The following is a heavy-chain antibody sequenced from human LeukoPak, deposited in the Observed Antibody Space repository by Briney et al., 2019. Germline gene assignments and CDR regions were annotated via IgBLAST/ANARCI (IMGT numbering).Heavy chain of an antibody. Sequence: WQTLSLTCAVYGRSFSGYYGSWIRQPPGKGLEWTGEINHSGSTNHNPSLKSRVTISVNTSKNQFVSKLSSVRAADTAVYYCARGRGMMVRGVRARTYFDYWGQGTLVTVSS. D-gene: IGHD3-10*01. CDR3: ARGRGMMVRGVRARTYFDY. CDR2: INHSGST. J-gene: IGHJ4*01. V-gene: IGHV4-34*01. CDR1: GRSFSGYY.